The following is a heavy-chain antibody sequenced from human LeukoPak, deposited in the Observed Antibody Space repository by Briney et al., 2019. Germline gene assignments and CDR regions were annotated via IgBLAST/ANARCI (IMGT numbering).Heavy chain of an antibody. V-gene: IGHV3-33*01. CDR1: GFTFSSYG. Sequence: GGSLRLSCAASGFTFSSYGMHWVRQAPGKGLEWVAVIWYDGSSKYYADSVKGRFTTSRDNSKNTLYLQMNSLRAEDTAVYYCARADYGSGSYYNSWGQGTLVTVSS. J-gene: IGHJ4*02. CDR2: IWYDGSSK. CDR3: ARADYGSGSYYNS. D-gene: IGHD3-10*01.